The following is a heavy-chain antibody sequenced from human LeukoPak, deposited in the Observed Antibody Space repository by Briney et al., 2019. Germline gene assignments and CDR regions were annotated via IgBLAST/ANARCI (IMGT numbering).Heavy chain of an antibody. CDR2: TTSSGGTI. CDR3: ARDFDYGDDEGYGMDV. CDR1: GFTVSTYE. Sequence: GGSLRLSCVASGFTVSTYEMHGVRQAPGKGLEWLSYTTSSGGTIYYADSVKGRFTISRDNAKNSLYLQMNSLRDEDTAVYYCARDFDYGDDEGYGMDVWGQGTTVTVSS. D-gene: IGHD4-17*01. V-gene: IGHV3-48*02. J-gene: IGHJ6*02.